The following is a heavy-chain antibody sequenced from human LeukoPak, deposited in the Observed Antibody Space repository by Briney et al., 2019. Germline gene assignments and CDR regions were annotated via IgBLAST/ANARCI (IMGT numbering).Heavy chain of an antibody. Sequence: ASVKVSCKASGYTFTGYYMHWVRQAPGQGLEWMGWINPNSDGTNYAQKFQGRVTMTRDTSISTAYMELSRLRSDDTAVYYCARDLVYYDSSGYPDYWGQGTLVTVSS. V-gene: IGHV1-2*02. D-gene: IGHD3-22*01. J-gene: IGHJ4*02. CDR3: ARDLVYYDSSGYPDY. CDR2: INPNSDGT. CDR1: GYTFTGYY.